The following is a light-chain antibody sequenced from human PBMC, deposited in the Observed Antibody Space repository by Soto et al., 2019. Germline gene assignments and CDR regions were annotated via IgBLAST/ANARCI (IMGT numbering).Light chain of an antibody. J-gene: IGKJ1*01. Sequence: DIQLTQSPSSLSASVGDRVTVTCRASQSIMNYLNWFQQKPGKAPKLLIYAASSLQSGVPSRFSGTGSGTDFTLTISSLQPDDFATYYCQQYRETFGQGTKVDIK. CDR1: QSIMNY. CDR3: QQYRET. V-gene: IGKV1-39*01. CDR2: AAS.